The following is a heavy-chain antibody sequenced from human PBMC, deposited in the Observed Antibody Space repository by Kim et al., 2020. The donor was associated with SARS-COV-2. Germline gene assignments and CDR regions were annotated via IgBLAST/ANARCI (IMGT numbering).Heavy chain of an antibody. J-gene: IGHJ1*01. V-gene: IGHV3-74*01. CDR3: ALNSKYYYDSSGYPGYFQH. CDR1: GFTFSSYW. D-gene: IGHD3-22*01. CDR2: INSDGSST. Sequence: GGSLRLSCAASGFTFSSYWMHWVRQAPGKGLVWVSRINSDGSSTSYADSVKGRFTISRDNAKNTLYLQMNSLRAEDTAVYYCALNSKYYYDSSGYPGYFQHWGQGTLVTVPS.